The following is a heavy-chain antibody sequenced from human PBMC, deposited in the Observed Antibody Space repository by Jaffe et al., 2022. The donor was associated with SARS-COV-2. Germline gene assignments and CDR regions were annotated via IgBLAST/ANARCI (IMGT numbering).Heavy chain of an antibody. CDR1: GYTFTNYY. CDR2: VKSSGESI. CDR3: ASNARRLQSRQMDY. V-gene: IGHV1-46*01. J-gene: IGHJ4*02. Sequence: QVQLVQSGAEVKRPGASVKISCKASGYTFTNYYIHWVRQAPGQGLEWMGIVKSSGESIDYAQRFQGKISMTTDTSTSTVYMELSSLRSDDTAVYYCASNARRLQSRQMDYWGQGTLVTVSS. D-gene: IGHD2-2*01.